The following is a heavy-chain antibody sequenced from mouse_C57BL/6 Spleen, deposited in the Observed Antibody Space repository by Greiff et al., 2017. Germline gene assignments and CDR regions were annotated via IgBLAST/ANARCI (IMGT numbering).Heavy chain of an antibody. CDR1: GYTFTSYW. D-gene: IGHD1-1*01. V-gene: IGHV1-52*01. CDR2: IDPSDSET. CDR3: ARDWGTVVAFDY. Sequence: QVQLQQPGAELVRPGSSVKLSCKASGYTFTSYWMHWVKQRPIQGLEWIGNIDPSDSETHYNQKIKDKATLTVDKSSSTAYIQLSSLTSENSAVYYCARDWGTVVAFDYWGQGTTLTVSS. J-gene: IGHJ2*01.